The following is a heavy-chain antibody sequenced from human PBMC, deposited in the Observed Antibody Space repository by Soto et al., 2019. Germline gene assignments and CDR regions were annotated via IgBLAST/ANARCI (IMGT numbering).Heavy chain of an antibody. V-gene: IGHV3-9*01. Sequence: PGGSLRLSCAASGFTFDDYAMHWVRQAPGKGLEWVSGISWNSGSIGYADSVKGRFTISRDNAKNSLYLQMNSLRAEDTALYYCARTKYDFWSGSPNPLIDYWGQGTLVTVSS. J-gene: IGHJ4*02. CDR2: ISWNSGSI. CDR3: ARTKYDFWSGSPNPLIDY. D-gene: IGHD3-3*01. CDR1: GFTFDDYA.